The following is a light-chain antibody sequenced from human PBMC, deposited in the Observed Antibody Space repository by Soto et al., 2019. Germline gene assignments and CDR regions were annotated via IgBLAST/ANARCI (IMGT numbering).Light chain of an antibody. J-gene: IGKJ1*01. CDR2: DAS. CDR1: QSVSGW. Sequence: DIQMTQSPSTLSASVGDTVTVTCRASQSVSGWLAWYQQKPGKAPKLLIYDASSLESGVPSRFSGGGSGTDFTLTISSLQPDDFAAYYCQQYDVSWTFGQGTKVDI. CDR3: QQYDVSWT. V-gene: IGKV1-5*01.